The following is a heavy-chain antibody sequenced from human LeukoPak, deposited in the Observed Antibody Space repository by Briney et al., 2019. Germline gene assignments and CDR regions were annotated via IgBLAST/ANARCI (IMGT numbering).Heavy chain of an antibody. CDR2: ISSNGGST. J-gene: IGHJ3*02. CDR3: ARERDLGDYADTGAFDI. Sequence: GGSLRLSCAASGFTFSGYAMHWVRQAPGKGLEYVSAISSNGGSTYYANSVKGRFTISRDNSKNTLYLQMGSLGAEDMAVYYCARERDLGDYADTGAFDIWGQGTMVTVSS. D-gene: IGHD4-17*01. V-gene: IGHV3-64*01. CDR1: GFTFSGYA.